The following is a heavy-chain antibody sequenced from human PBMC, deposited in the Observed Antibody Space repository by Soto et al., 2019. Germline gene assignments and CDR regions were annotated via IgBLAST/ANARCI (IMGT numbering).Heavy chain of an antibody. J-gene: IGHJ5*02. CDR1: GGSIRSYY. CDR3: ARQGGWFDP. Sequence: QVQLQESGPGLVKPSETLSLTCTVSGGSIRSYYGSWIRQPPGKGLEWIGSIYYSGSTNYKPSLTSRVTISVDTSKNQFSLKLNSVTAADTAVYYCARQGGWFDPWGQGTLVTVSS. D-gene: IGHD1-26*01. CDR2: IYYSGST. V-gene: IGHV4-59*08.